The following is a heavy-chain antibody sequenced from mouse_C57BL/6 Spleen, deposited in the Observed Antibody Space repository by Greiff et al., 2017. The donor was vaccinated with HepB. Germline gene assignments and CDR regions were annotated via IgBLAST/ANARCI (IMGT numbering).Heavy chain of an antibody. D-gene: IGHD2-4*01. CDR3: ARGGDYDSYAMDY. J-gene: IGHJ4*01. CDR1: GYTFTDYY. CDR2: IYPGSGNT. V-gene: IGHV1-76*01. Sequence: QVQLQQSGAELVRPGASVKLSCKASGYTFTDYYINWVKQRPGQGLEWIARIYPGSGNTYYNEKFKGKATLTAEKSSSTAYMQLSSLTSEDSAVYFCARGGDYDSYAMDYWGQGTSVTVSS.